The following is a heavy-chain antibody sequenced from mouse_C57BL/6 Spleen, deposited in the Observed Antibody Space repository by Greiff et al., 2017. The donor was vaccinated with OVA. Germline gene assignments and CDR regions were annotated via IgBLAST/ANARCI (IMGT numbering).Heavy chain of an antibody. V-gene: IGHV1-72*01. D-gene: IGHD1-1*01. CDR3: AYYYGSSPAWFAY. Sequence: QVQLQQPGAELVKPGASVKLSCKASGYTFTSYWMHWVKQRPGRGLEWIGRIDPNSGGTKYNEKFKSKATLTVDKPSSTAYMQLSSLTSEDSAVYYCAYYYGSSPAWFAYWGQGTLVTVSA. CDR1: GYTFTSYW. CDR2: IDPNSGGT. J-gene: IGHJ3*01.